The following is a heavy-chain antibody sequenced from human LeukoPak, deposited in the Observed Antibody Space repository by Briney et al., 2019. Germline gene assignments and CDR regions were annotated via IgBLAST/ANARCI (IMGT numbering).Heavy chain of an antibody. J-gene: IGHJ4*02. CDR2: SYYTGST. CDR3: ASTFSYGYFDF. D-gene: IGHD3-16*01. V-gene: IGHV4-61*05. CDR1: GGSISSSSYY. Sequence: SETLSLTCTVSGGSISSSSYYWGWIRQPPGKGLEWIGYSYYTGSTNYNPSLNSRVTISVDTSKRQFSLKLSSVTAADTAVYYCASTFSYGYFDFWGQGTLVTVSS.